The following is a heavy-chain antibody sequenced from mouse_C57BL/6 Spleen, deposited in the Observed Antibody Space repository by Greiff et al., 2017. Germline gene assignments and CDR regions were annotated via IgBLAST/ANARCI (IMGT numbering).Heavy chain of an antibody. CDR2: IWWADDK. V-gene: IGHV8-8*01. CDR1: GFSLSTFGMG. Sequence: QVTLKVSGPGILQPSQTLSLTCSFSGFSLSTFGMGVGWIRQPSGKGLEWLAHIWWADDKYYNPALKSRLTLSKDTSKNQVFLKIANVDTADTATDYCARTAQATTAWFAYWGQGTLVTVSA. D-gene: IGHD3-2*02. CDR3: ARTAQATTAWFAY. J-gene: IGHJ3*01.